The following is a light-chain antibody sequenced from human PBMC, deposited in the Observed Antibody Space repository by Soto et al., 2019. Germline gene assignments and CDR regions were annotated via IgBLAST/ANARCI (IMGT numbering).Light chain of an antibody. CDR3: QQYANWPKT. CDR1: QSITEK. V-gene: IGKV3-15*01. J-gene: IGKJ1*01. CDR2: GAF. Sequence: ILMTQSPDTLTVTPGERATLPCRASQSITEKVVWYQQKSGKAPRLLSYGAFTRAAGVPARFSGSGSGTEFTLTISSLQSEDSAVDFCQQYANWPKTFGQWTKVDIK.